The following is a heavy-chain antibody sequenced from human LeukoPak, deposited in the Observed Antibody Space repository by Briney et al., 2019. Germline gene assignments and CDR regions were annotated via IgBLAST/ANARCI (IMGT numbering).Heavy chain of an antibody. J-gene: IGHJ3*01. CDR3: ARDYYDFAKGFDL. CDR1: GFTFSSNY. V-gene: IGHV3-66*01. Sequence: QPGGSLRLSCAASGFTFSSNYMSWVRQAPGKGLEWVSLIYNDGSTFYADSVKDRFTISKDNSENTLYLQMNSLRAEDTAVYFCARDYYDFAKGFDLWGQGTMVTVSS. D-gene: IGHD3/OR15-3a*01. CDR2: IYNDGST.